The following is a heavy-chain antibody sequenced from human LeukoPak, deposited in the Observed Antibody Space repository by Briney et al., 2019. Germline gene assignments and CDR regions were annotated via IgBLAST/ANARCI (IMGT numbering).Heavy chain of an antibody. D-gene: IGHD1/OR15-1a*01. CDR2: INPSGSGT. J-gene: IGHJ5*02. Sequence: ASVKVSCKASGYRSTNYWMHWVRQAPGQGLEWMGVINPSGSGTRYAQPLQGRVTMTRDTSTNTDYMELSSLTSEDTAVYYCARDNSAGTPTYWWFDPWGQGTLVTVSS. CDR1: GYRSTNYW. V-gene: IGHV1-46*01. CDR3: ARDNSAGTPTYWWFDP.